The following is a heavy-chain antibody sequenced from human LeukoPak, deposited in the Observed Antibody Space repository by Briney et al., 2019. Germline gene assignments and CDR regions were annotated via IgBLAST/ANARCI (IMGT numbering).Heavy chain of an antibody. CDR3: ATGHYSSSWCSLGGY. D-gene: IGHD6-13*01. CDR1: GYTLTELS. J-gene: IGHJ4*02. Sequence: ASVKVSCKVSGYTLTELSMHWVRQAPGKGLEWRGGFDPEDGETIYAQKFQGRVTMTEDTSTDTAYMELSSLRSEDTAVYYCATGHYSSSWCSLGGYWGQGTLVTVSS. V-gene: IGHV1-24*01. CDR2: FDPEDGET.